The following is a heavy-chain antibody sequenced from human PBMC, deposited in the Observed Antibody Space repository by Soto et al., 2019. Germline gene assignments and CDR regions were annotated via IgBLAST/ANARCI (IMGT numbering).Heavy chain of an antibody. CDR1: GFTFSSYW. D-gene: IGHD3-3*01. V-gene: IGHV3-7*01. J-gene: IGHJ4*02. CDR3: ATEVWVYYDFWSGYSDS. Sequence: EVQLVESGGGLVQPGGSLRLSCAASGFTFSSYWMSWVRQAPGKGLEWVANIKEDGSDMYYVDAVKGRFTISRDNAKNSLYLQMNSLRAEDTAVYYCATEVWVYYDFWSGYSDSWGQGTLFTVSS. CDR2: IKEDGSDM.